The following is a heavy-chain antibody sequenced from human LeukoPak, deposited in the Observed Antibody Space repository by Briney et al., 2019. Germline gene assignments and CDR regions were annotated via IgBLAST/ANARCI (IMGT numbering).Heavy chain of an antibody. D-gene: IGHD3-10*01. V-gene: IGHV3-23*01. CDR3: AKDLYTYGSGSYYRFDY. Sequence: GGSLRLSCAASVFTFSSYAMSWVRQAPGKGLEWVSAISGSGGSTYYADSVKGRFTISRDNSKNTLYLQMNSLRAEDTAVYYCAKDLYTYGSGSYYRFDYWGQGTLVTVSS. J-gene: IGHJ4*02. CDR1: VFTFSSYA. CDR2: ISGSGGST.